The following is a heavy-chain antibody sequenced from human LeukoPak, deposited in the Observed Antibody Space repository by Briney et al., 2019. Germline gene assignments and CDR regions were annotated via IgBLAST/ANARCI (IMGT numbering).Heavy chain of an antibody. CDR2: VYYSGST. D-gene: IGHD6-19*01. CDR1: GGSISSGDYY. V-gene: IGHV4-30-4*01. CDR3: ARDGPWLVPYAFDI. J-gene: IGHJ3*02. Sequence: PSQTLSLTCTVSGGSISSGDYYWSWIRQPPGKGLEWIVYVYYSGSTYYNPSLKSRVTISVDTSKNQFSLKLSSVTAADTAVYYCARDGPWLVPYAFDIWAKGQWSPSLQ.